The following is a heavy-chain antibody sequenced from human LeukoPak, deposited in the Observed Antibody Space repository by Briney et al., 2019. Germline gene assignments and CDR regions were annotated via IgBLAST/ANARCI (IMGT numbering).Heavy chain of an antibody. D-gene: IGHD6-13*01. V-gene: IGHV3-21*01. CDR3: ARDSSSWYYYYYYMDV. Sequence: GGSLRLSCAASGFTFSSYSMNWVRQAPGKGLEWVSSISSSSSYIYYADSVKGRFTISRDNAKNSLYLQMNSLSAEDTAVYYCARDSSSWYYYYYYMDVWGKGTTVTISS. CDR1: GFTFSSYS. CDR2: ISSSSSYI. J-gene: IGHJ6*03.